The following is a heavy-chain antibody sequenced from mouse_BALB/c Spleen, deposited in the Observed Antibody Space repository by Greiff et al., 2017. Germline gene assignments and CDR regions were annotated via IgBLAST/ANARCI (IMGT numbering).Heavy chain of an antibody. CDR2: IDPANGNT. CDR1: GFNIKDTY. CDR3: ARGYGNYVPLDY. Sequence: VQLKESGAELVKPGASVKLSCTASGFNIKDTYMHWVKQRPEQGLEWIGRIDPANGNTKYDPKFQGKATITADTSSNTAYLQLSSLTSEDTAVYYCARGYGNYVPLDYWGQGTTLTVSS. V-gene: IGHV14-3*02. J-gene: IGHJ2*01. D-gene: IGHD2-1*01.